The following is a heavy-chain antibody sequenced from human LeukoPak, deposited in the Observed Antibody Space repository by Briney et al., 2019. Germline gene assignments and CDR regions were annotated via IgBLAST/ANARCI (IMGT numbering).Heavy chain of an antibody. D-gene: IGHD3-10*01. CDR1: GFTVSSNY. CDR2: IYSGGST. V-gene: IGHV3-53*01. CDR3: ASGSGSYRTPYYYMDV. J-gene: IGHJ6*03. Sequence: GGSLRLSCAASGFTVSSNYMSWVRQAPGKGLQWVSVIYSGGSTYYADSVKGRFTISRDNSKNTLYPQMNSLRAEDTAVYYCASGSGSYRTPYYYMDVWGTGTTVTVSS.